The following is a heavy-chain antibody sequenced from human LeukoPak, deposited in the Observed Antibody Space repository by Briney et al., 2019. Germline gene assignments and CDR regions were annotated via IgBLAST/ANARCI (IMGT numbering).Heavy chain of an antibody. J-gene: IGHJ4*02. CDR3: ARLGAIGYRYYYDSSGYYYPLYFDY. CDR1: GGSISSYY. D-gene: IGHD3-22*01. V-gene: IGHV4-59*12. CDR2: FYYSGSA. Sequence: SPSETLSLTCTVSGGSISSYYWSWIRQPPGKGLEWIGDFYYSGSASYNPSLKSRVTISLDTSKNQFSLKLSSVTAADTAVYYCARLGAIGYRYYYDSSGYYYPLYFDYWGQGTLVTVSS.